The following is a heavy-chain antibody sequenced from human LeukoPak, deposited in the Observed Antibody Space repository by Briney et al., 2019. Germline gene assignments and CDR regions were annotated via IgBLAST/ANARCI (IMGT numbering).Heavy chain of an antibody. V-gene: IGHV4-38-2*02. D-gene: IGHD7-27*01. CDR1: GYSISSGYH. CDR3: ARENWVFDY. CDR2: VYRSGST. J-gene: IGHJ4*02. Sequence: PSETLSLTCAVSGYSISSGYHWGWIRQPPGKALEWIGSVYRSGSTYYNPSLKSRVTISVDTSKNQISLKVRSVTAADTAVYYCARENWVFDYWGQGILVTVSS.